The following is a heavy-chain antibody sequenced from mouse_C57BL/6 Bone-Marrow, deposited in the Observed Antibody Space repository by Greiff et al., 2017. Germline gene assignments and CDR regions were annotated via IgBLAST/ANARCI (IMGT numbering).Heavy chain of an antibody. CDR1: GYTFTSYW. V-gene: IGHV1-61*01. CDR2: IYPSDSET. CDR3: ARSCYGYLDD. Sequence: QVQLQQPGAELVRPGSSVKLSCKASGYTFTSYWMDWVKQRPGQGLEWIGNIYPSDSETHYNQKFKDKATLTVDKSSSTAYMQLSSLTSEDSAVYYCARSCYGYLDDWGQGTTLTVSS. D-gene: IGHD2-2*01. J-gene: IGHJ2*01.